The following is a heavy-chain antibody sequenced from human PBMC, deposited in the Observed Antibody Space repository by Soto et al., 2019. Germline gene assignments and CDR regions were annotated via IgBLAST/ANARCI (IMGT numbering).Heavy chain of an antibody. CDR1: GGSISSSNW. D-gene: IGHD1-26*01. V-gene: IGHV4-4*02. Sequence: QVQLQESGPGLVKPSGTLSLTCAVSGGSISSSNWWSWVRQPPGKGLEWIGEIYHSGSSNYDPSLKSRVTISVDKSKNQLSLKLSSVTAADTAVYYCATVLGGYYYGMDVWGQGTTVTVSS. J-gene: IGHJ6*02. CDR3: ATVLGGYYYGMDV. CDR2: IYHSGSS.